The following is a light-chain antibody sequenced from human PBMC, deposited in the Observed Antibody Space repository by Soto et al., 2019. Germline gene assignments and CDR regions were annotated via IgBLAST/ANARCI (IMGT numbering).Light chain of an antibody. J-gene: IGLJ1*01. V-gene: IGLV2-14*01. Sequence: QSALTQPASVSGSPGQSITISCTGTSSDVGGYNYVSWYQQHPGKAPKLMIYDVSNRPSGVSNRFSGSKSGNTASLTISGLQAEAEADYYCSSYTSSSTLYYVFGTGTKVTVL. CDR1: SSDVGGYNY. CDR2: DVS. CDR3: SSYTSSSTLYYV.